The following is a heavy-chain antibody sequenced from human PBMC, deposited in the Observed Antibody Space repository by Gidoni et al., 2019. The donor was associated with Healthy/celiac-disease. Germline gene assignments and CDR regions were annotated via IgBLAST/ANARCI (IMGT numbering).Heavy chain of an antibody. V-gene: IGHV3-48*02. CDR2: ISSSSSTI. D-gene: IGHD6-13*01. CDR3: ARAGDSSIKDNAGWFDP. J-gene: IGHJ5*02. CDR1: GFTFSSYS. Sequence: EVQLVESGGGLVQPGGSLRLSCAASGFTFSSYSMNWVRQAPGKGLEWVSYISSSSSTIYYADSVKGRFTISRDNAKNSLYLQMNSLRDEDTAVYYCARAGDSSIKDNAGWFDPWGQGTLVTVSS.